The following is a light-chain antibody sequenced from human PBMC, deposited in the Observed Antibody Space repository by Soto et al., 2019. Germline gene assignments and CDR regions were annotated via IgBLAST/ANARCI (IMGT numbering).Light chain of an antibody. CDR3: QQYDNLPPTWT. Sequence: DTQMTQSPSSLSASVGNRVTITCQASQDIATYLNWYQQKPGKAPNLLIYDASNLETGVPSRFSGVGYGTPVTYTISNLQPEDTATYYCQQYDNLPPTWTFGQGTKVEIE. CDR1: QDIATY. V-gene: IGKV1-33*01. J-gene: IGKJ1*01. CDR2: DAS.